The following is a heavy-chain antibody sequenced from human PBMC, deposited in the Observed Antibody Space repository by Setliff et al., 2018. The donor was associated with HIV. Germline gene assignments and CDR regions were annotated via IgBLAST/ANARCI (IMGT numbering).Heavy chain of an antibody. CDR3: VASSSWSCRLNY. CDR2: ISHSGST. V-gene: IGHV4-34*01. CDR1: GGPSSGY. D-gene: IGHD6-13*01. J-gene: IGHJ4*02. Sequence: SETLSLTCAVYGGPSSGYWSWVRQTPGKGLEWIGEISHSGSTNYNLSIKSRAAISADTSKKQFSLKLTSVTAADTGIYYCVASSSWSCRLNYWGQGTQVTVSS.